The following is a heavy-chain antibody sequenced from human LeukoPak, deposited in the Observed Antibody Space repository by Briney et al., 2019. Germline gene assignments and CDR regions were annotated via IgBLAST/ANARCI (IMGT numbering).Heavy chain of an antibody. V-gene: IGHV5-51*01. Sequence: GESLKISCKGSGYSFATYWIAWVRQMPGKGLEWMGIIYPGDSDTRYSPSFQGQVTISADKSISTAYLQWSSLKAPDTAMYYCARQGSSASAVDYWGQGTLVTVSS. CDR3: ARQGSSASAVDY. J-gene: IGHJ4*02. CDR1: GYSFATYW. D-gene: IGHD6-13*01. CDR2: IYPGDSDT.